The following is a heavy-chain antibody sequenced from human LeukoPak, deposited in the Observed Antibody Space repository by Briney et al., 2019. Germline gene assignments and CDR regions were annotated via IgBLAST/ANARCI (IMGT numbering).Heavy chain of an antibody. Sequence: ASVKVSCKASGGTFISYAISWVRQAPGQGLEWMGRINPNSGGTNYAQKFQGRVTMTRDTSISTAYMELSRLRSDDTAVYYCARDRGSGSYQGNWFDPWGQGTLVTVSS. CDR2: INPNSGGT. V-gene: IGHV1-2*06. CDR3: ARDRGSGSYQGNWFDP. J-gene: IGHJ5*02. CDR1: GGTFISYA. D-gene: IGHD3-10*01.